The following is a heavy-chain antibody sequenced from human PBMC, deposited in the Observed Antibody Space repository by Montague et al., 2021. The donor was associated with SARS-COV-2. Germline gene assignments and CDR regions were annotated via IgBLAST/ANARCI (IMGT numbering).Heavy chain of an antibody. J-gene: IGHJ3*01. D-gene: IGHD3-10*01. V-gene: IGHV3-48*03. CDR3: ARDAGATGGQYAFDL. CDR1: GFPFSSYE. Sequence: SLRLSCAGSGFPFSSYELNWIRQAPGKGLERVSYIGSTGTTIYYADSVKDRFTISRDNAKNSLYLQLNRLRVDDTAVYYCARDAGATGGQYAFDLWGQGTMVTVSS. CDR2: IGSTGTTI.